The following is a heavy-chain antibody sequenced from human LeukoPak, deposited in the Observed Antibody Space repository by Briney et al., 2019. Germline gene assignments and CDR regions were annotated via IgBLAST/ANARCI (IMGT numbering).Heavy chain of an antibody. J-gene: IGHJ4*02. Sequence: PGESLRISCKASGYSFTTYWISWVRQMPGKGREWRGKIDPSDSYINYNSSFQGHVTISADKSISTAYLQWSSLQASDTAIYYCARHSESYASSDYWGQGTLVTVSS. CDR2: IDPSDSYI. D-gene: IGHD3-16*01. CDR1: GYSFTTYW. CDR3: ARHSESYASSDY. V-gene: IGHV5-10-1*01.